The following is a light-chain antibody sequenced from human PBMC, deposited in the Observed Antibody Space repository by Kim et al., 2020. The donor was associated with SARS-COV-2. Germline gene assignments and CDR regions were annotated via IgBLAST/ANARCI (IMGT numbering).Light chain of an antibody. CDR2: YDS. V-gene: IGLV3-21*04. J-gene: IGLJ2*01. CDR3: QVWGSTSDHRVV. CDR1: NIGSKS. Sequence: SYELTQSPSVSLAPGKTARITCGGSNIGSKSVHWYRQKPGQAPLLVISYDSDRPSGIPERFSGSNSGNTATLTVSWVEAGDEADYYCQVWGSTSDHRVVFGGGTQLTVL.